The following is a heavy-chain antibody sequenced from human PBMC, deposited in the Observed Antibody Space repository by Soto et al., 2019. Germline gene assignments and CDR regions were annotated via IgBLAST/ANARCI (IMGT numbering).Heavy chain of an antibody. J-gene: IGHJ5*02. CDR1: GYTLTELS. V-gene: IGHV1-24*01. Sequence: ASVKVSCKVSGYTLTELSMHWVRQAPGKGLEWMGGFDPEDGETIYAQKFQGRFTMTEDTSTDTAYMELSSLRFEDTAVYYCAIAVGYCTNGVCYLARREYNWFDPWGQGTLVTVSS. CDR2: FDPEDGET. CDR3: AIAVGYCTNGVCYLARREYNWFDP. D-gene: IGHD2-8*01.